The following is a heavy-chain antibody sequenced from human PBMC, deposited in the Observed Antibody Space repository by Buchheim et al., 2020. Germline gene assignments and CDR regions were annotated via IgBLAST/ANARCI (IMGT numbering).Heavy chain of an antibody. CDR3: AKDPYRSGYQPMWFDT. Sequence: EVQLLESGGGLVHPGGSLRLSCAASGFTFSSYAMTWVRQAPGKALEWVAGISGSTISTYYADSVKGRFTISRDNSKNTLFLELNSLKAEDTAVYYCAKDPYRSGYQPMWFDTWGQGTL. J-gene: IGHJ5*02. CDR2: ISGSTIST. V-gene: IGHV3-23*01. D-gene: IGHD3-22*01. CDR1: GFTFSSYA.